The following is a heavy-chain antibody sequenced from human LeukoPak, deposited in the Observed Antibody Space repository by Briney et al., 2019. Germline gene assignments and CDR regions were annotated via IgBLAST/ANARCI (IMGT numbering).Heavy chain of an antibody. V-gene: IGHV3-33*06. CDR2: IWYDGSNK. D-gene: IGHD3-10*01. J-gene: IGHJ6*02. Sequence: GRSLRLSCAASGFTFSSYGMNWVRQAPGKGLEWVAVIWYDGSNKYYVDSVKGRFTISRDNSKNTLYLQMNSLRAEDTAVYYCAKDSGGGTMVRGVLKDVWGQGTTVTVSS. CDR1: GFTFSSYG. CDR3: AKDSGGGTMVRGVLKDV.